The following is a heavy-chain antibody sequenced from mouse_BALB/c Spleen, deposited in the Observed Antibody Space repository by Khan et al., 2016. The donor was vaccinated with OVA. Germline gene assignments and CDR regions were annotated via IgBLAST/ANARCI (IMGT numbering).Heavy chain of an antibody. D-gene: IGHD4-1*01. Sequence: EVQLQESGPDLVKPGASVKISCKASGYSFTLYYLSWVKQSHGESLEWIGRVNPNNGDSYYNQKFKDRATLTVDKSSNTAYMDFRSLTSEDSAVFYCARWDDFFSSRGQGTLVTVSA. CDR2: VNPNNGDS. V-gene: IGHV1-26*01. CDR1: GYSFTLYY. CDR3: ARWDDFFSS. J-gene: IGHJ3*01.